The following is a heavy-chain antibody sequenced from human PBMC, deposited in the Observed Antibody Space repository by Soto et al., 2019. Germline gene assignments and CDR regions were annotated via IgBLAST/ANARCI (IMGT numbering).Heavy chain of an antibody. CDR2: IIPIFGTA. D-gene: IGHD2-2*01. V-gene: IGHV1-69*13. J-gene: IGHJ5*02. CDR1: GGTFSSYA. Sequence: SVKVSCKASGGTFSSYAISWVRQAPGQGLEWMGGIIPIFGTANYAQKFQGRVTITADESTSTAYMELSSLRSEDTAVYYCARGMVVVVPAAITGGWFDPWGQGTLVTVSS. CDR3: ARGMVVVVPAAITGGWFDP.